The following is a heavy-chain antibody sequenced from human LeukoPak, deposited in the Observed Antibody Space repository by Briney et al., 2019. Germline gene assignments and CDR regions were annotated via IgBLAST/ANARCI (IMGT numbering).Heavy chain of an antibody. CDR1: GGSISSGSYY. D-gene: IGHD6-19*01. CDR3: ARTSSGWAPAFFDY. V-gene: IGHV4-61*02. CDR2: IYTSGST. J-gene: IGHJ4*02. Sequence: SETLSLTCTVSGGSISSGSYYWSWIRQPAGKGLEWIGRIYTSGSTNYNPSLKSRVTISVDTSKNQFSLKLSSVTAADTAVYYCARTSSGWAPAFFDYWGQGTLVTVSS.